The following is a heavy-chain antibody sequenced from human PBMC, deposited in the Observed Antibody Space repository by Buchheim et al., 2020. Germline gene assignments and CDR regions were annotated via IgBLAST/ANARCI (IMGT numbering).Heavy chain of an antibody. J-gene: IGHJ4*02. CDR3: ARLNDFWSGYWDY. V-gene: IGHV4-59*01. Sequence: QVQLQESGPGLVKPSETLSLTCTVSNGSISNYYWTWIRQSPGRDLEWIGHIYYSGTATYNPSLKSRVTISVDTFKDQFTLKLNSVTAVDTAVYYCARLNDFWSGYWDYWGQGIL. CDR1: NGSISNYY. D-gene: IGHD3-3*01. CDR2: IYYSGTA.